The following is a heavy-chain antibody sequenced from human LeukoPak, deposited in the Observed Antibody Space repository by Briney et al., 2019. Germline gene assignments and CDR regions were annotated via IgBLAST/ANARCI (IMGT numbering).Heavy chain of an antibody. CDR1: GFTFSNYA. Sequence: GRSLRLSCAASGFTFSNYAMSWVRQTPEKGLEWVSGIINSGGSTYYRDSVKGRFTISRDNSKDTLYLQMNSLRAEDTAVYYCARGRSVGVISSFDYWGQGNLVTVSS. CDR2: IINSGGST. CDR3: ARGRSVGVISSFDY. V-gene: IGHV3-23*01. D-gene: IGHD3-10*01. J-gene: IGHJ4*02.